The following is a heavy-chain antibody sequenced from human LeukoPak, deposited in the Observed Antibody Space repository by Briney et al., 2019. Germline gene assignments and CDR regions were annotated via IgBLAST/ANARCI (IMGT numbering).Heavy chain of an antibody. CDR1: TFNHYH. Sequence: SETLSLTCIVDTFNHYHWNWVRQSAGTALNWIGRVHTTSGNTFANPSLWGRVTVSIDTTKNEFLLQLTSMTAADTAVYHCARELRNIGEYYFDYWGQGVPVTVSS. CDR2: VHTTSGNT. D-gene: IGHD1-14*01. J-gene: IGHJ4*02. CDR3: ARELRNIGEYYFDY. V-gene: IGHV4-4*07.